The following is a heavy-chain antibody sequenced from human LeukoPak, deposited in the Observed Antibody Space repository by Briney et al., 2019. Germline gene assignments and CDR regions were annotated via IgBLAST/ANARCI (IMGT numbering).Heavy chain of an antibody. CDR3: VRQSELRYEFDS. V-gene: IGHV3-21*01. J-gene: IGHJ4*02. D-gene: IGHD1-26*01. Sequence: GSLRLSCAASGFTFSSYSMDWVRQAPGKGLEWVSAISSGGGTYIYYGDSVKGRFTISRDNAENSLYLQMNSLRAEDTAVYYCVRQSELRYEFDSWGQGTLVTVSS. CDR1: GFTFSSYS. CDR2: ISSGGGTYI.